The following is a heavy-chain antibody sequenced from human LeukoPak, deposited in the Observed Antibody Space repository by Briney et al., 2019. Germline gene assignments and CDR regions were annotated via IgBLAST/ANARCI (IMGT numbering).Heavy chain of an antibody. J-gene: IGHJ5*02. V-gene: IGHV4-59*02. CDR3: ATGYYEPFAT. CDR2: ISDTGET. D-gene: IGHD3-3*01. CDR1: GASVSSYY. Sequence: MSSETLSLTCTFSGASVSSYYWDWIRQTPGKGLEWIGYISDTGETDSNPSLKSRVSISLGPANKQFSLRLRSVTAADSAVYYCATGYYEPFATWGPGILVTVSS.